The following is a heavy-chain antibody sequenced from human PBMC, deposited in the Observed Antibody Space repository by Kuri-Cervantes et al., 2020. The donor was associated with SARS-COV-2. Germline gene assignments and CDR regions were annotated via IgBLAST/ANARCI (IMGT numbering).Heavy chain of an antibody. J-gene: IGHJ4*02. CDR1: GYTFTGYY. V-gene: IGHV1-2*02. D-gene: IGHD6-13*01. Sequence: ASVKVSCKASGYTFTGYYMHWVRQASGQGLEWMGWINSNSGGTNYAQKFQGRVTMTRDTSISTAYMELSRLRSDDTAVYYCARVGPLRYSSSWEHDYWGQGTLVTVSS. CDR2: INSNSGGT. CDR3: ARVGPLRYSSSWEHDY.